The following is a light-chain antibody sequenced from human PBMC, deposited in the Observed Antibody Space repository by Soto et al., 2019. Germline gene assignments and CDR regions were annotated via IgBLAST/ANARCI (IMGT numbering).Light chain of an antibody. CDR1: QSVPSFS. Sequence: ETVLTQSPGTLTLSPGERATLSCRASQSVPSFSLAWYQQKPGQSPRLLICGSSSRATGIPDRFSGSGFGADFTLTSSRVEPEYCAVYYCQQYGNSPGTFGQGTKLEI. J-gene: IGKJ2*01. CDR3: QQYGNSPGT. V-gene: IGKV3-20*01. CDR2: GSS.